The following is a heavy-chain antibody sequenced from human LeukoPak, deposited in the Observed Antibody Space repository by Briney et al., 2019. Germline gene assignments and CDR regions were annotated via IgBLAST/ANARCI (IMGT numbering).Heavy chain of an antibody. J-gene: IGHJ4*02. D-gene: IGHD6-13*01. CDR2: INHSGST. CDR1: GGSISSGGYY. CDR3: ARGGAAAGF. V-gene: IGHV4-34*01. Sequence: PSETLSLTCAVSGGSISSGGYYWSWIRQPPGKGLEWIGEINHSGSTNYNPSLKSRVTISVDTSKNQFSLKLSSVTAADTAVYYCARGGAAAGFWGQGTLVTVSS.